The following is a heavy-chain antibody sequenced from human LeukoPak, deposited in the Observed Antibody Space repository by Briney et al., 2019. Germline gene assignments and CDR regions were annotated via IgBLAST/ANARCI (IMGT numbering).Heavy chain of an antibody. CDR2: ISGSVGST. J-gene: IGHJ3*02. D-gene: IGHD3-3*01. CDR1: GFTFSSYA. CDR3: AKGWLWSGRLNDAFDI. Sequence: GGSLRLSCAASGFTFSSYAIRWVRQAPGKGLEWVSAISGSVGSTYYADSVKGRFPTTTDNSTKTLSMKMNSLRTEDTAVYYCAKGWLWSGRLNDAFDIWGQGTMVTVSS. V-gene: IGHV3-23*01.